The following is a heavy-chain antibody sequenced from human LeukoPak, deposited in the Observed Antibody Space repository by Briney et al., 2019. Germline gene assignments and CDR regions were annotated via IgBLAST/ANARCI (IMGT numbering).Heavy chain of an antibody. CDR3: ARDYYDSSGYVGAFDI. Sequence: SETLSLTCTVSGGSISSYYWSWIRQPPGKGLEWIGSIYHSGSTYYNPSLKSRVTISVDTSKNQFSLKLSSVTAADTAVYYCARDYYDSSGYVGAFDIWGQGTMVTVSS. CDR1: GGSISSYY. CDR2: IYHSGST. V-gene: IGHV4-38-2*02. J-gene: IGHJ3*02. D-gene: IGHD3-22*01.